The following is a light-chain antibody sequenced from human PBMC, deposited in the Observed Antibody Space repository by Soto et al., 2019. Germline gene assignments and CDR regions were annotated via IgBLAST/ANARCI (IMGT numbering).Light chain of an antibody. V-gene: IGLV1-44*01. CDR1: SSNIGSNT. J-gene: IGLJ3*02. Sequence: QSVLTQPPSASGTTGQRVTISCSGSSSNIGSNTVNWYQQLPGPAPKLLIYSNNQRPSGVPDRFSGSKSGTSASLAVNWLASGDEGDYYCAAGYGRLNAPLFGGGTKLTVL. CDR2: SNN. CDR3: AAGYGRLNAPL.